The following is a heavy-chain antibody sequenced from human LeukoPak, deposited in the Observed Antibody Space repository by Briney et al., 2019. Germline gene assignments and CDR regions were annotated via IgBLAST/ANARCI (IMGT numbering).Heavy chain of an antibody. CDR3: ARGGDMVRGVSLFDY. CDR1: GGSISSSNW. CDR2: IYHSGST. V-gene: IGHV4-4*02. J-gene: IGHJ4*02. Sequence: PSGTLSLTCAVSGGSISSSNWWSWVRQPPGKGLEWIGEIYHSGSTNYNPSLKSRVTLSVDKSKNPFSLKLSYVTAADTAVYYCARGGDMVRGVSLFDYWGQGTLVTVSS. D-gene: IGHD3-10*01.